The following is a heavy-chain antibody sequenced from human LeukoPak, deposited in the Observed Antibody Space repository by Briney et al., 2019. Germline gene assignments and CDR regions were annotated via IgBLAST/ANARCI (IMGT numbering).Heavy chain of an antibody. Sequence: GGSLRLSCAASGFSFSSNSTNCVRHAPGEGLEWVSSTSSSSSYMYYADSVKGRFTITRDNAKNSLYLQMDSLGAEYTAVYYCARVVSISACDYWGQGTLVTVSS. CDR1: GFSFSSNS. V-gene: IGHV3-21*01. CDR2: TSSSSSYM. J-gene: IGHJ4*02. D-gene: IGHD2-2*01. CDR3: ARVVSISACDY.